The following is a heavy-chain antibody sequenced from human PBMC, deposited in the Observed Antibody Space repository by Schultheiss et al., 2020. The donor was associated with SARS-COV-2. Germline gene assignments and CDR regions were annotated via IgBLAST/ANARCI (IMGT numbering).Heavy chain of an antibody. D-gene: IGHD1-7*01. Sequence: SETLSLTCTVSGGSISSGDYYWSWIRQPPGKGLEWIGYIYYSGSTYYNPSLKSRVTISVDTSKNQFSLKLSSVTAADTAVYYCARSTWNYAGYFDYWGQGTLVTVSS. J-gene: IGHJ4*02. V-gene: IGHV4-30-4*01. CDR3: ARSTWNYAGYFDY. CDR1: GGSISSGDYY. CDR2: IYYSGST.